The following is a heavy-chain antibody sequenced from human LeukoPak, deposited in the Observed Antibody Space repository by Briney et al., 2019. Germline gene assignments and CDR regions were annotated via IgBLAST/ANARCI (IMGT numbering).Heavy chain of an antibody. CDR1: GFTVSRNY. Sequence: PGGSLRLSCVVSGFTVSRNYMSWVRQAPGKGLEWVAVIYSSGATYYSDSVKGRFFTSRDNSKNAASLQMNSLRVDAAAVYFCARFMGASGFHYWGQATLVTVSS. CDR2: IYSSGAT. V-gene: IGHV3-66*01. D-gene: IGHD1-26*01. J-gene: IGHJ4*02. CDR3: ARFMGASGFHY.